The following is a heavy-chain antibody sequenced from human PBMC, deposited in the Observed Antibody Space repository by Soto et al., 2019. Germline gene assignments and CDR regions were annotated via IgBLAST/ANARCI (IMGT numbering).Heavy chain of an antibody. V-gene: IGHV3-23*01. Sequence: EVQLLESGGGLVQPGGSLRLSCAASGFTFSSYAMSWVRQAPGKGLEWVSAISGSGGSTYYADSVKGRFTISRDNSKNTLYLQMNSLRAEDTAVYYCANSGADYDFWSGYSLDYWCQGTLVTVSS. D-gene: IGHD3-3*01. CDR2: ISGSGGST. CDR3: ANSGADYDFWSGYSLDY. J-gene: IGHJ4*02. CDR1: GFTFSSYA.